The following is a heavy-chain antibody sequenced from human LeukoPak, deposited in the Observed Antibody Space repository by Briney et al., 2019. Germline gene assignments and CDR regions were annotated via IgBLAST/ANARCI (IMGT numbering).Heavy chain of an antibody. CDR1: GFTFSSYS. J-gene: IGHJ4*02. Sequence: GGSLRLSCAASGFTFSSYSMTWVRQAPGKGLEWVSSISSSSSYIYYADSVKGRFTISRDNAKNSLYLQMNSLRAEDTAVYYCARAHTGIAGRRPDYWGQGTLVTVSS. V-gene: IGHV3-21*01. D-gene: IGHD6-13*01. CDR2: ISSSSSYI. CDR3: ARAHTGIAGRRPDY.